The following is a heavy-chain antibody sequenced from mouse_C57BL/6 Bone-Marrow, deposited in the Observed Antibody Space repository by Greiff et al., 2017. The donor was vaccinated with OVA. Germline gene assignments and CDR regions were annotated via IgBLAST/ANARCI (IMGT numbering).Heavy chain of an antibody. CDR2: ISYDGSN. CDR3: ARDYGSSY. Sequence: EVKLQESGPGLVKPSQSLSLTCSVTGYSITSGYYWNWIRQFPGNKLEWMGYISYDGSNNYNPSLKNRISITRDTSKNQFFLKLNSVTTEDTATYYCARDYGSSYWGQGTLVTVSA. D-gene: IGHD1-1*01. J-gene: IGHJ3*01. V-gene: IGHV3-6*01. CDR1: GYSITSGYY.